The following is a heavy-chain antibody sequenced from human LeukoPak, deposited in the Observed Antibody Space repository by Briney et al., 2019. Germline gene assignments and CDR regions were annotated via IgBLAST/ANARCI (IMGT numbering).Heavy chain of an antibody. CDR3: ARPTRSSSPEY. Sequence: GGSLRLSCAASGFTFSSYWMSWVRQAPGKGLEWVANIKQDGSEKYYVDSVKGRFTISRDNAKSSLYLQMNSLRAEDTAVYYCARPTRSSSPEYWGQGTLLTVSS. J-gene: IGHJ4*02. CDR2: IKQDGSEK. V-gene: IGHV3-7*01. CDR1: GFTFSSYW. D-gene: IGHD6-13*01.